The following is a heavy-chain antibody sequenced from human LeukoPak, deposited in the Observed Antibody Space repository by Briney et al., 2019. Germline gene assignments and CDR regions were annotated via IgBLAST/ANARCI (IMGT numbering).Heavy chain of an antibody. CDR3: AKDPLLWFGELSDWFDP. D-gene: IGHD3-10*01. J-gene: IGHJ5*02. Sequence: GGSLRLSCAASGFTFSDYYMSWVRQAPGKGLEWVSAISGSGGSTYYADSVKGRFTISRDNSKNTLYLQMNSLRAEDTAVYYCAKDPLLWFGELSDWFDPWGQGTLVTVSS. V-gene: IGHV3-23*01. CDR2: ISGSGGST. CDR1: GFTFSDYY.